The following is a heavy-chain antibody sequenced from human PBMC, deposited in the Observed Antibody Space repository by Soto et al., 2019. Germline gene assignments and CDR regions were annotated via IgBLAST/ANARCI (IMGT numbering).Heavy chain of an antibody. V-gene: IGHV4-4*02. Sequence: QVQLQESGPGLVKPSGTLSLTCAVSGGSISSSNWWSWVRQPPGKGLEWIGEIYHSGSTNYNPSLTRRVTMSVDKSKNQFALSLSSVTAADTAVYYCARCIAAAGPIDYWGQGTLVTVSS. CDR1: GGSISSSNW. D-gene: IGHD6-13*01. CDR2: IYHSGST. CDR3: ARCIAAAGPIDY. J-gene: IGHJ4*02.